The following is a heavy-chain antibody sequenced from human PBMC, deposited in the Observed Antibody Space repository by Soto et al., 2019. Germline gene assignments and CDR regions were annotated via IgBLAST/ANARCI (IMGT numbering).Heavy chain of an antibody. CDR3: ARVGDGYNYVDY. CDR2: IYRSGSA. CDR1: GYSISSGYY. V-gene: IGHV4-38-2*01. J-gene: IGHJ4*02. Sequence: SETLSLTCVVSGYSISSGYYWGWIRQPPGTGLEWIGSIYRSGSAYYNPSLKSRVTISIDTSKNQFSLKLNSVTAADTAVCYCARVGDGYNYVDYWGQGTLVTVSS. D-gene: IGHD1-26*01.